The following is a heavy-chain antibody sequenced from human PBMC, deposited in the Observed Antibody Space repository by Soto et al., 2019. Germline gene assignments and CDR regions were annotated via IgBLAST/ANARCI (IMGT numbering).Heavy chain of an antibody. Sequence: PGGSLRLSCAASGFSFSDYYMTWIRQAPGKGLEWISYISSSGTTMYYADSVKGRFTVSRDNAKNSLYLQMNSLRAEDTAVYYCARDIAVAGYYFDYWGQGTLVTVSS. V-gene: IGHV3-11*04. CDR3: ARDIAVAGYYFDY. CDR1: GFSFSDYY. D-gene: IGHD6-19*01. CDR2: ISSSGTTM. J-gene: IGHJ4*02.